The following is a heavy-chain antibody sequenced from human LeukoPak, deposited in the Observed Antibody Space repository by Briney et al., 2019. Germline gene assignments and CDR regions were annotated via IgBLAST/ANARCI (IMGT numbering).Heavy chain of an antibody. CDR1: GFTFSSYA. V-gene: IGHV3-23*01. D-gene: IGHD3-9*01. CDR3: ARLPYYDTYYYVDV. Sequence: GGSLRLSCAASGFTFSSYAMSWVRQAPGKGLEWVSAISGSGGSAYYADSVKGRFTISRDNSKNTLYLQMNSLRAEDTAVYYCARLPYYDTYYYVDVWGKGTTVTVSS. J-gene: IGHJ6*03. CDR2: ISGSGGSA.